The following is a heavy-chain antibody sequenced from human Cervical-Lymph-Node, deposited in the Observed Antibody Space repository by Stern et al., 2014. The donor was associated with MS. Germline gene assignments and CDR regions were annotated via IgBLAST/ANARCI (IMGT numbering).Heavy chain of an antibody. CDR3: ARKGQWLVNAFDI. D-gene: IGHD6-19*01. J-gene: IGHJ3*02. V-gene: IGHV1-69*01. CDR2: IIPIFGPA. CDR1: GGTFSSYA. Sequence: VQLVESGAEVEKPGSSVKVSCKASGGTFSSYAISWVRQAPGQGLEWMGGIIPIFGPANYAQKFQGRVTITADESTSTAYMELSSLRSEDTAVYYCARKGQWLVNAFDIWGQGTMVTVSS.